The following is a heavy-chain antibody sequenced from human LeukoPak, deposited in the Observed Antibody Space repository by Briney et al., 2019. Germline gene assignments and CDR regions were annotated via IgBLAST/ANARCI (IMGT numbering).Heavy chain of an antibody. Sequence: PGGSLRLSCAASGFTFSSYAMSWVRQAPGKGLEWVSAISGSGGSTYYADSVKGRFTISRDNSKNTLYLQMNSLRAEDTAVYYCAKLTVRFGELFPSEWMRYMDVWGKGTTVTVSS. CDR1: GFTFSSYA. V-gene: IGHV3-23*01. CDR2: ISGSGGST. CDR3: AKLTVRFGELFPSEWMRYMDV. D-gene: IGHD3-10*01. J-gene: IGHJ6*03.